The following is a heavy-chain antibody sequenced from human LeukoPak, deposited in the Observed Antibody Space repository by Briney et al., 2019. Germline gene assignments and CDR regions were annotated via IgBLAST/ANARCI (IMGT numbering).Heavy chain of an antibody. Sequence: PSETLSLTCTVSGGSISSYYWSWIRQPPGKGLEWIGYIYYSGSTNYNPSLKSRVTISVDTSKNQFSLKLSSVTAADTAVYYCARPRRLQWEGSNDAFDIWGQGTMVTVSS. J-gene: IGHJ3*02. CDR1: GGSISSYY. CDR3: ARPRRLQWEGSNDAFDI. D-gene: IGHD1-26*01. CDR2: IYYSGST. V-gene: IGHV4-59*08.